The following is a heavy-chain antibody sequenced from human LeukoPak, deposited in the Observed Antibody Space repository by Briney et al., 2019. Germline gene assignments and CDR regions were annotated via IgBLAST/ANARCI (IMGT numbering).Heavy chain of an antibody. CDR1: GYTFTNYD. D-gene: IGHD1-26*01. Sequence: GASVKVSCKASGYTFTNYDINWVRQATGQGLGWMGWMNPNSGNTGYAQKFQGRVTMTRNTSISTAYMDLSSLKSEDTAVYYCAKSVGPGGSSYNWFDPWGQGTLVTVSS. CDR3: AKSVGPGGSSYNWFDP. J-gene: IGHJ5*02. V-gene: IGHV1-8*01. CDR2: MNPNSGNT.